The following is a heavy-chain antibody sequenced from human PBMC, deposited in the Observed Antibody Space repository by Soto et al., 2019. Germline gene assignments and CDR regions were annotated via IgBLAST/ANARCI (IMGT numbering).Heavy chain of an antibody. Sequence: PGGSLRLSCAASGFMFSRHWMAWVRQAPGKGLEWVANIKQDGSEKYHVDSVRGRFAISRDNAKNSLYLQMSTLRAEDTAVYYCASCSGGSCYYVDYWGQGTLVTVS. CDR2: IKQDGSEK. J-gene: IGHJ4*02. V-gene: IGHV3-7*01. D-gene: IGHD2-15*01. CDR3: ASCSGGSCYYVDY. CDR1: GFMFSRHW.